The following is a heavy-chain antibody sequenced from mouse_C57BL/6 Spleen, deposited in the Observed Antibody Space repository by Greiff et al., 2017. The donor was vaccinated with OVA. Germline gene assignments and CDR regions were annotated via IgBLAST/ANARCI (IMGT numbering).Heavy chain of an antibody. V-gene: IGHV3-6*01. Sequence: EVQLQESGPGLVKPSQSLSLTCYVTGYSITSGYYWNWIRQFPGNKLEWMGYISYDGSNKYNPSIKNRITITRDTSTNQFFLKLNAVTTEDTATYYCARAVGAYYAMDYWGQGTSVTVSS. CDR2: ISYDGSN. CDR3: ARAVGAYYAMDY. J-gene: IGHJ4*01. D-gene: IGHD1-1*01. CDR1: GYSITSGYY.